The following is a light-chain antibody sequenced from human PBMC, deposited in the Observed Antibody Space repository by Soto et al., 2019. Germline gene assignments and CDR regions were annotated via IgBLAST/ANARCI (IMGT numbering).Light chain of an antibody. J-gene: IGLJ2*01. CDR1: SGSIASNY. Sequence: NFMLTQPHSVSESPGKTVTISCTRSSGSIASNYVQWYQQRPGSAPTTVIYEDNQRPSGVPARFSGSIDSSSNSASLTISGLKTEDEADSYCQSYDSSNQDVVFGGGTKLTVL. CDR2: EDN. V-gene: IGLV6-57*04. CDR3: QSYDSSNQDVV.